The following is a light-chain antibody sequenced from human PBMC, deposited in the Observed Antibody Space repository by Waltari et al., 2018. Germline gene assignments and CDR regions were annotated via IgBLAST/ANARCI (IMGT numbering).Light chain of an antibody. J-gene: IGKJ1*01. CDR2: WAS. V-gene: IGKV4-1*01. CDR3: QQYYSAPRT. CDR1: QNVLYSSNNQNY. Sequence: DIVMTQSPDSLAVSLGERATINCKSSQNVLYSSNNQNYLAWYQKRAGQPPNLLIYWASPREAGLPDRFSGSWSGTDFTHTISGLPAEDVTLYYCQQYYSAPRTFGQGTKVEIK.